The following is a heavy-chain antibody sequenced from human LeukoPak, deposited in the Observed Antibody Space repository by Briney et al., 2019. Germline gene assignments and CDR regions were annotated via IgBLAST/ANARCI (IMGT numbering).Heavy chain of an antibody. D-gene: IGHD6-19*01. J-gene: IGHJ4*02. V-gene: IGHV3-30*02. CDR1: GCSFNTYA. CDR2: VRFDGSNT. Sequence: GGSLRLSCAASGCSFNTYAMHWVRQAPGKGLEWVAFVRFDGSNTRYADSVKGRFTISRDNSKNTLFLQMNNLRPGDTAVYYCAKSSGSSSWYDYFDYWGQGTLATVSS. CDR3: AKSSGSSSWYDYFDY.